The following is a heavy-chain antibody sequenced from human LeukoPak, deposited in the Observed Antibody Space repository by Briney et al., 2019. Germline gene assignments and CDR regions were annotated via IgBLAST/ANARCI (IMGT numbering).Heavy chain of an antibody. CDR3: ARAYRYCNSTNCYYFDY. D-gene: IGHD2-2*01. CDR2: INPNSDRT. Sequence: ASVNVSCKASGYTFTVYYMHWVRQAPGQGRGWWGWINPNSDRTNYGQKLQGRVTINNDMSISPAYMEPSRLRSDDTAMYYCARAYRYCNSTNCYYFDYRGQITLVTVSS. CDR1: GYTFTVYY. J-gene: IGHJ4*02. V-gene: IGHV1-2*02.